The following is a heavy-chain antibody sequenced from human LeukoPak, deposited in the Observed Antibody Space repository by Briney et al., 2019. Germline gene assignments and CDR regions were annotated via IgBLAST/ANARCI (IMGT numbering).Heavy chain of an antibody. J-gene: IGHJ4*02. V-gene: IGHV3-23*01. CDR2: ISGGADST. Sequence: GGSLRLSCAAPGFTFSKFAMSWVRQSPGKGLEWVSSISGGADSTDYVDSVKGRFTVSRDNSKNTLFLQMNSLRAEDTAVYYCAKREGYGSIDYWGQGTLVTVSP. CDR3: AKREGYGSIDY. CDR1: GFTFSKFA. D-gene: IGHD3-16*01.